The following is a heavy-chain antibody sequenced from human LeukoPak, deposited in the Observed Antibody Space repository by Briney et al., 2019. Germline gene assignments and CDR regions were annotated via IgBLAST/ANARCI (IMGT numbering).Heavy chain of an antibody. CDR3: ARAETDSSGHYFNDAFDI. CDR2: ISSSGSTI. Sequence: PGGSLRLSCAASGFTFSDYYMSWIRQAPGKGLEWVSYISSSGSTIYYADSVKGRFTISRDNAKNSLYLQMNSLRAEDTAVYYCARAETDSSGHYFNDAFDIWGQGTMVTVSS. J-gene: IGHJ3*02. CDR1: GFTFSDYY. D-gene: IGHD3-22*01. V-gene: IGHV3-11*04.